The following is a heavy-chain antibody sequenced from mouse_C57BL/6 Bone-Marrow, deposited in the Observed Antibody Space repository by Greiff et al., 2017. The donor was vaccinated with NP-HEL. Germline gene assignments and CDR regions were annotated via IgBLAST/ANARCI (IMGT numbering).Heavy chain of an antibody. Sequence: VQLQQPGTELVKPGASVKISCKASGYSFTGYYMHWVKQSPEKSLEWIGDFNPSTGGTSYNQKFKGKATLTVNKSSSPAYMQLQSLTSEDSAVYNCAREDYGSREDYWGQGTSVTVSS. D-gene: IGHD1-1*01. CDR2: FNPSTGGT. V-gene: IGHV1-43*01. J-gene: IGHJ4*01. CDR3: AREDYGSREDY. CDR1: GYSFTGYY.